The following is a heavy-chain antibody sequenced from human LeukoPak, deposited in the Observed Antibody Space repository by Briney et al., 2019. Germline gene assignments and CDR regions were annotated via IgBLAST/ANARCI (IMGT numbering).Heavy chain of an antibody. CDR1: GFTVSSNY. Sequence: PGGSLRLSCAASGFTVSSNYMSWVRQAPGKGLEWVSVIYSGGSTYYADSVKGRFTISRDNSKNTLYLQMNSLRAEDTAVYYCASPSPGSLHFDYWGQGTLVTVSS. CDR3: ASPSPGSLHFDY. J-gene: IGHJ4*02. V-gene: IGHV3-66*01. D-gene: IGHD3-10*01. CDR2: IYSGGST.